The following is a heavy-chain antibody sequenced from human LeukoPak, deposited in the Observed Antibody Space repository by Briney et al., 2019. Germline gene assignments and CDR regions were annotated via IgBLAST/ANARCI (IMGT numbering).Heavy chain of an antibody. CDR2: ITNDGRST. CDR1: GFTFSSYW. J-gene: IGHJ4*02. Sequence: GGSLRLSCAASGFTFSSYWMHWVRQVPGKGLVWVPRITNDGRSTSYADSVKGRFTMSRDNAKNTLYLQMNSLRAEDTAVYYCAPGTSTAMEYWGQGTLVTVSS. CDR3: APGTSTAMEY. V-gene: IGHV3-74*01. D-gene: IGHD5-18*01.